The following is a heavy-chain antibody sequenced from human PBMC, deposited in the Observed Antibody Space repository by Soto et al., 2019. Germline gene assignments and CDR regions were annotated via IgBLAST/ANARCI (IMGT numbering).Heavy chain of an antibody. D-gene: IGHD2-2*01. Sequence: ASVKVSCKASGYTFTSYAMHWVRQAPGQRLEWMGWINAGNGNTKYSQKFQGRVTITRDTSASTAYMELSSLRSEDTAVYYCARERGYCSSTSCDAFDIWGQGTMVTVSS. CDR2: INAGNGNT. V-gene: IGHV1-3*01. CDR3: ARERGYCSSTSCDAFDI. J-gene: IGHJ3*02. CDR1: GYTFTSYA.